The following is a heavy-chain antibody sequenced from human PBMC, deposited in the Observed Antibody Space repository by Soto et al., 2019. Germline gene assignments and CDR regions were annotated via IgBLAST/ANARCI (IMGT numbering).Heavy chain of an antibody. Sequence: PGESLKISCKGSGYNFAGYWIAWVRQMPGKGLELMGIIYPSEPDTRYRPSFQGQVTISADKSISSSYLQWSSLRASDTAMYYCARGGVSTRTFDYWGQGTPVTVSS. CDR2: IYPSEPDT. D-gene: IGHD3-3*01. CDR3: ARGGVSTRTFDY. CDR1: GYNFAGYW. V-gene: IGHV5-51*01. J-gene: IGHJ4*02.